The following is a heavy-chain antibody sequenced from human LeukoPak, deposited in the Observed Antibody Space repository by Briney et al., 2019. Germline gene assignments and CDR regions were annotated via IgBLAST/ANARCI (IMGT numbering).Heavy chain of an antibody. Sequence: SETLSLTCTVSGGSTTNYYWSWIRQPPGKGLEWIGEINHSGSTNYNPSLKSRVTISVDTSKNQFSLKLSSVTAADTAVYYCARASYYDYVWGSYRLPSCFDYWGQGTLVTVSS. D-gene: IGHD3-16*02. CDR2: INHSGST. CDR1: GGSTTNYY. V-gene: IGHV4-34*01. J-gene: IGHJ4*02. CDR3: ARASYYDYVWGSYRLPSCFDY.